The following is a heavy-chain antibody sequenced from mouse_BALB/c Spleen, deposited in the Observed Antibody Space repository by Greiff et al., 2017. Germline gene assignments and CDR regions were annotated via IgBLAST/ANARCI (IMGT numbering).Heavy chain of an antibody. Sequence: EVQLVESGPELVKPGASVKIPCKASGYTFTDYNMDWVKQSHGKSLEWIGDINPNNGGTIYNQKFKGKATLTVDKSSSTAYMELRSLTSEDTAVYYCARADRYGEGYYFDYWGQGTTLTVSS. D-gene: IGHD2-14*01. J-gene: IGHJ2*01. CDR2: INPNNGGT. CDR1: GYTFTDYN. CDR3: ARADRYGEGYYFDY. V-gene: IGHV1-18*01.